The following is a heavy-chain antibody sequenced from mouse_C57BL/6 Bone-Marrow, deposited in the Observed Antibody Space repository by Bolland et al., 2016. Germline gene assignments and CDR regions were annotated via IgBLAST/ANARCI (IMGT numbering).Heavy chain of an antibody. V-gene: IGHV1-18*01. CDR3: ARRGYGSSFDFDY. J-gene: IGHJ2*01. Sequence: NPNNGGTIYNQKFKGKATLTVDKSSSTAYMELRSLTSEDTAVYYCARRGYGSSFDFDYWGQGTT. CDR2: NPNNGGT. D-gene: IGHD1-1*01.